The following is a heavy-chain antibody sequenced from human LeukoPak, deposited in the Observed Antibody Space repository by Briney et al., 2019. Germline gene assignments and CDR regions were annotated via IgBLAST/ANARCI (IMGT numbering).Heavy chain of an antibody. J-gene: IGHJ4*02. D-gene: IGHD4-11*01. Sequence: PSETLSLTCTVSGGSISSYYWNWIRQPPGKGLEWIGYIYYSGSTNYNPSLKSRVTISVDTSKNQFSLKLSSVTAADTAVYYCARVTGRATTVTTEANFDYWGQGTLVTVSS. CDR2: IYYSGST. CDR1: GGSISSYY. CDR3: ARVTGRATTVTTEANFDY. V-gene: IGHV4-59*01.